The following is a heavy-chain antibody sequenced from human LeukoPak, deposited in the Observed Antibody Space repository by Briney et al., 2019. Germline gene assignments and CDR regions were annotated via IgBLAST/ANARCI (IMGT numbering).Heavy chain of an antibody. D-gene: IGHD1-14*01. CDR3: ARGSDNPDTD. Sequence: ASVNVSRTASGYTFTSYYMHWVRQAPGQGLEWMGIINPSGGSASYAQNFQGRVTMTRDTSTSTVHMELSSLRSEDTAVYYCARGSDNPDTDWGQGTLVTVSS. CDR2: INPSGGSA. J-gene: IGHJ4*02. V-gene: IGHV1-46*01. CDR1: GYTFTSYY.